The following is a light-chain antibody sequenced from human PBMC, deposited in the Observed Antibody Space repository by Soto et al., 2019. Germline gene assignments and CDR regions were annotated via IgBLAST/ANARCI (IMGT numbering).Light chain of an antibody. J-gene: IGLJ1*01. V-gene: IGLV2-14*01. Sequence: QSALTQPASVSGSPGQSITISCTRTSSDVGAYNFVSWYQQFPGKAPKLMIYEVNNRPSGVSHRFSGSKSGNTASLTISGLQAEDEADYYCSSYTSSSTLYVFGTGTKVTVL. CDR2: EVN. CDR1: SSDVGAYNF. CDR3: SSYTSSSTLYV.